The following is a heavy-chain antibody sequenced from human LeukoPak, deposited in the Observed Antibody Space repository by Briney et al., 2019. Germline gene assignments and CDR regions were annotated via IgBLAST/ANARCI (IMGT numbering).Heavy chain of an antibody. Sequence: SGTLSLTCTVTGGSISSSNWWSWVRQPPGKGLEWIGEIYYSGNTNYNPSLKSRVAISVDKSKNQFSLNLNSVTAADTAVYYCARTVSGAFDLWGQGRLVTVSS. CDR3: ARTVSGAFDL. CDR1: GGSISSSNW. D-gene: IGHD4-17*01. CDR2: IYYSGNT. V-gene: IGHV4-4*02. J-gene: IGHJ3*01.